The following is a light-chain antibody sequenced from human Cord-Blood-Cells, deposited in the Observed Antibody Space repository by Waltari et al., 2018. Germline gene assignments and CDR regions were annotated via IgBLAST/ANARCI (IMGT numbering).Light chain of an antibody. CDR1: SSDVGGYNY. V-gene: IGLV2-14*01. Sequence: QSALPQPASVSGSPGQSITFSCTGTSSDVGGYNYVPWYQQHPGKAPKLMIYDVSNRPSGVSNRFSGSKSGNTASLTISGLQAEDEADYYCSSYTSSSTPWVFGGGTKLTVL. CDR2: DVS. J-gene: IGLJ3*02. CDR3: SSYTSSSTPWV.